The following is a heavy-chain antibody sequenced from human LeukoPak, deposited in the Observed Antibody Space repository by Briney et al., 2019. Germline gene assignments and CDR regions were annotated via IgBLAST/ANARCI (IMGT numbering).Heavy chain of an antibody. D-gene: IGHD2-2*01. Sequence: GGSLRLSCAASGFTFSRHAMSWVRQAPGKGLEWVSSLSGSVGDTYYAGSVKGRFTISRDNSKNTVYLQMNSLRAEDTAVYYCAKDPYGTRYFDYWGQGTLVTVSS. CDR1: GFTFSRHA. CDR2: LSGSVGDT. J-gene: IGHJ4*02. V-gene: IGHV3-23*01. CDR3: AKDPYGTRYFDY.